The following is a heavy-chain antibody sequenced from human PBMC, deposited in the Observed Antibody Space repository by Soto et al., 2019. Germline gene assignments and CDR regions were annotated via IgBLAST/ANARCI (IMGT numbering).Heavy chain of an antibody. D-gene: IGHD3-9*01. CDR1: GFTSSSYG. CDR3: AKDFNWYRYYYYGMDV. Sequence: GGSLRLSCAASGFTSSSYGMHWVRQAPGKGLEWVAVISYDGSNKYYADSVKGRFTISRDNSKNTLYLQMNSLRAEDTAVYYCAKDFNWYRYYYYGMDVWGQGTTVTVSS. J-gene: IGHJ6*02. CDR2: ISYDGSNK. V-gene: IGHV3-30*18.